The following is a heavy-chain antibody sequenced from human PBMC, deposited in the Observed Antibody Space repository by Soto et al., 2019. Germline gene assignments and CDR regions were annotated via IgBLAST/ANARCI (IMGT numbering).Heavy chain of an antibody. V-gene: IGHV4-4*02. CDR1: GGSFTSNNW. CDR3: ARSLKNGYVFDY. D-gene: IGHD5-18*01. J-gene: IGHJ4*02. CDR2: IYRTGST. Sequence: LSLTCAVSGGSFTSNNWWTWVRQPPGQGLEWIGEIYRTGSTNYNPSLKSRVTISLDTSENQFSLKLTSVTAADTAVYYCARSLKNGYVFDYWGQGTLVTVSS.